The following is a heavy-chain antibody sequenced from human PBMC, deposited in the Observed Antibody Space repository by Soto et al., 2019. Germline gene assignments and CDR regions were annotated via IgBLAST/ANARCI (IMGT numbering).Heavy chain of an antibody. D-gene: IGHD6-19*01. CDR3: AHRLYSSAWHWDSGVFDY. CDR2: IYWDDAK. CDR1: GFSLSTGGVG. V-gene: IGHV2-5*02. J-gene: IGHJ4*02. Sequence: QITLKESGPTLVKPTQPLTLTCTFSGFSLSTGGVGVGWIRQPPGKALEWLALIYWDDAKRYSPSLKSRLTITKDTSKNQVVLTMTNMDPVDTATYYCAHRLYSSAWHWDSGVFDYWGQGTLVTVSS.